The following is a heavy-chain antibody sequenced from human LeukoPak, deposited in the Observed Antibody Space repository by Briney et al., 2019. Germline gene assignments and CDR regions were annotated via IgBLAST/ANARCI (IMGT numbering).Heavy chain of an antibody. J-gene: IGHJ4*02. V-gene: IGHV1-18*01. CDR3: ARTARYYYGSGSYYPFDY. D-gene: IGHD3-10*01. CDR2: ISAYNGNT. CDR1: GYTFTSYG. Sequence: ASVKVSCKASGYTFTSYGISWVRQAPGQGLEWMGWISAYNGNTNYAQKLQGRVTMTTDTSTSTAYMELRSLRSDDTAVYYCARTARYYYGSGSYYPFDYWGQGTLVTVSS.